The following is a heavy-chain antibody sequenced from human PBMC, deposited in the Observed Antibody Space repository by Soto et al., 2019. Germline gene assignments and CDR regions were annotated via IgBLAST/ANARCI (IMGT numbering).Heavy chain of an antibody. CDR1: GGTFSSYA. CDR2: IIPIFGTA. CDR3: ASKLRFGSPDYYGMDV. D-gene: IGHD3-3*01. J-gene: IGHJ6*02. Sequence: QVQLVQSGAEVKKPGSSVKVSCKASGGTFSSYAISWVRQAPGQGLEWMGGIIPIFGTAYYAQKFQGRVTITADESPSTAYMELSSLRSEDTAVYYCASKLRFGSPDYYGMDVWGQGTTVTVSS. V-gene: IGHV1-69*01.